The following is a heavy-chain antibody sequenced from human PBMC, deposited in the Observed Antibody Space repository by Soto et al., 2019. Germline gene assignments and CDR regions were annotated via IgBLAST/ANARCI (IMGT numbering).Heavy chain of an antibody. J-gene: IGHJ4*02. V-gene: IGHV4-34*01. Sequence: PSETLSLTCAVYGGSFSGYYWSWIRQPPGKGQEWIGEINHSGSTNYNPSLKSRVTISVDTSKNQFSLNLSSVTAADTAVYYCASGHYDILTGYYIRGNFDYWGQGTLVTVSS. CDR3: ASGHYDILTGYYIRGNFDY. CDR2: INHSGST. D-gene: IGHD3-9*01. CDR1: GGSFSGYY.